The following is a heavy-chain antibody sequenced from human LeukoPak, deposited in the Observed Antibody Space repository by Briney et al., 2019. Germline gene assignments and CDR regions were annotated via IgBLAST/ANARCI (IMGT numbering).Heavy chain of an antibody. CDR3: AKSRVAVAAPRNWFDP. Sequence: GGSLRLSCAASGFTFSSYAMNWVRQAPGKGLEWVSTISGSGLSTYYADSVKGRFTISRDNSNNTLYLQMNSLRVEDTAVYYCAKSRVAVAAPRNWFDPWGQGTLVIVSS. D-gene: IGHD6-19*01. V-gene: IGHV3-23*01. CDR1: GFTFSSYA. J-gene: IGHJ5*02. CDR2: ISGSGLST.